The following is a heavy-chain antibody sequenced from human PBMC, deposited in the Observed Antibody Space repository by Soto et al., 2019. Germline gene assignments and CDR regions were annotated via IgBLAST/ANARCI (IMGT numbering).Heavy chain of an antibody. J-gene: IGHJ5*02. Sequence: ASVKVSCKASGYTFSGYYIHWVRQAPGQGLEWMGWINPNSGDTNYAQKFQGRVTMTRDTSISTVYMELSSLRSDDTAVYYCARDYYERTVTTSWGQGTLVTVSS. V-gene: IGHV1-2*02. CDR2: INPNSGDT. CDR1: GYTFSGYY. CDR3: ARDYYERTVTTS. D-gene: IGHD3-22*01.